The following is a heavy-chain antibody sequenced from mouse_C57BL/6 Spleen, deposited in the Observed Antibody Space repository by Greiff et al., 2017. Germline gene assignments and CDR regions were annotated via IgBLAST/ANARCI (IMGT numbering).Heavy chain of an antibody. CDR2: SLPGSGST. D-gene: IGHD2-4*01. Sequence: VQLQQSGAELMKPGASVKLSCKATGYTFTGYWIEWVKQRPGHGLEWSGESLPGSGSTNYNEKFKGKATFTADTSSNTAYMQLSSLTTEDTAIYYGARRGYYDYDVYFDYWGQGTTLTVSS. J-gene: IGHJ2*01. CDR3: ARRGYYDYDVYFDY. CDR1: GYTFTGYW. V-gene: IGHV1-9*01.